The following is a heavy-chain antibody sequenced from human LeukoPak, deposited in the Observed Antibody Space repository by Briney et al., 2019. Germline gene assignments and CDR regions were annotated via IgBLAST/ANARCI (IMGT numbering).Heavy chain of an antibody. V-gene: IGHV1-46*01. CDR2: INPSGGST. CDR3: ARMIGGSYPDYYYGMDV. D-gene: IGHD1-26*01. CDR1: GGTFSSYY. Sequence: ASVKVSCKASGGTFSSYYMHWVRQAPGQGLEWMGIINPSGGSTSYAQKFQGRVTMTRDTSTSTVYMELSSLRSEDTAVYYCARMIGGSYPDYYYGMDVWGQGTTVTVSS. J-gene: IGHJ6*02.